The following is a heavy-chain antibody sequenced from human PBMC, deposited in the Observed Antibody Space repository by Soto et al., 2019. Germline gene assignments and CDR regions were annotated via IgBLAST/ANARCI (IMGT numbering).Heavy chain of an antibody. Sequence: SVKVSCKASGGTFSSYAISWVRQAPGQGLEWMGGIIPIFGTANYAQKFQGRVTITADKSTSTAYVELSSLRSEDTAVYYCAGGYSYGPSFDYWGQGTLVTVSS. J-gene: IGHJ4*02. CDR1: GGTFSSYA. CDR3: AGGYSYGPSFDY. D-gene: IGHD5-18*01. V-gene: IGHV1-69*06. CDR2: IIPIFGTA.